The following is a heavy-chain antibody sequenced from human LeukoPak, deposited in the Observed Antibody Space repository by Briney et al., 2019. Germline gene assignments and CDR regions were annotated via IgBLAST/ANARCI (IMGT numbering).Heavy chain of an antibody. J-gene: IGHJ3*02. V-gene: IGHV1-3*01. D-gene: IGHD3-10*01. CDR3: ARWFGVWRAFDI. CDR2: INAGNGDT. CDR1: GYTFTSYA. Sequence: ASVKVSCKASGYTFTSYAMHWVRQAPGQRLEWMGWINAGNGDTKYSQKFQGRVTITRDTSASTAYMELSSLRSEDTAVYCCARWFGVWRAFDIWGQGTMVTVSS.